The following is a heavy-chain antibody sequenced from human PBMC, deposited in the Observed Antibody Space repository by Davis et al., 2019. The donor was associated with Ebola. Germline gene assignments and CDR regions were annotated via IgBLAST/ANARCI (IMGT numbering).Heavy chain of an antibody. CDR2: IIPMLGIP. Sequence: AASVKVSCKASGYTFTSYAMHWVRQAPGQGLEWMGRIIPMLGIPNYAQRFQGRVTITADKSTSTAYMELSSLRSEDTAMFYCARDLGTAMATEWGQGTLVTVSS. CDR1: GYTFTSYA. V-gene: IGHV1-69*04. J-gene: IGHJ4*02. D-gene: IGHD5-18*01. CDR3: ARDLGTAMATE.